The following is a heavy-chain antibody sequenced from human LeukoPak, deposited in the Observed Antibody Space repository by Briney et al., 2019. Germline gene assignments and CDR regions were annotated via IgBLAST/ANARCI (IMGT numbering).Heavy chain of an antibody. CDR1: GGSISSTTYY. Sequence: SETLSLTCTVSGGSISSTTYYWGWIRQPPGKGLEWIGSIYYTGSSYYNPSLKSRLTISVDTSKSQFSLNLTSVTAADTAVYYCARIPPGGPSWAFDIWGKGKMVTSLQ. CDR3: ARIPPGGPSWAFDI. V-gene: IGHV4-39*01. CDR2: IYYTGSS. D-gene: IGHD3-10*01. J-gene: IGHJ3*02.